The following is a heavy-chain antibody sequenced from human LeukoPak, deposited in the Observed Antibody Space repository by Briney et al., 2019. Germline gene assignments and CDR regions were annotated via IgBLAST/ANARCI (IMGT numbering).Heavy chain of an antibody. J-gene: IGHJ5*02. Sequence: QSGGSLRLSCAASGFPFSASAMHWVRQAPGKGLEWVAVISLKGRFTVSRDNSNNTAYLGMNSLRREDTAVYYCSRGWLRTNPLDPWGQGTLVTVSS. V-gene: IGHV3-30*04. D-gene: IGHD5-12*01. CDR3: SRGWLRTNPLDP. CDR1: GFPFSASA. CDR2: IS.